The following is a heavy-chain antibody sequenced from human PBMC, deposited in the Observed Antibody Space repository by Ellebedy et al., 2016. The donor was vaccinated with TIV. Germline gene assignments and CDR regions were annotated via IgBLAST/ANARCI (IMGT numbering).Heavy chain of an antibody. CDR1: GFTFSSYA. V-gene: IGHV3-23*01. CDR3: ASSRYHYYVGNTIFVY. CDR2: VNAGGIVI. J-gene: IGHJ4*02. Sequence: GESLKISCTASGFTFSSYAMSWVRQAPGKGLEWVAGVNAGGIVIAYADSVKGRFIISRDNSKNTLDLQMNSLRAEDTAVYYCASSRYHYYVGNTIFVYWGQGTLVTVSS. D-gene: IGHD3-10*01.